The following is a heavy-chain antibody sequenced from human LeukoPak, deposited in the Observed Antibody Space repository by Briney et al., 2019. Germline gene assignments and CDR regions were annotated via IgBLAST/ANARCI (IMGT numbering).Heavy chain of an antibody. Sequence: PPETLSLTCTVSGVSLKYDYWTWIRQSPGKGLEWIGYVYYKGTTAYNPSPKSRVTISLDTSKNHFSLICARVVFGYRSGWEPQYFDFWGQGRLVTVSS. CDR2: VYYKGTT. V-gene: IGHV4-59*01. CDR3: QYFDF. CDR1: GVSLKYDY. J-gene: IGHJ4*02. D-gene: IGHD6-19*01.